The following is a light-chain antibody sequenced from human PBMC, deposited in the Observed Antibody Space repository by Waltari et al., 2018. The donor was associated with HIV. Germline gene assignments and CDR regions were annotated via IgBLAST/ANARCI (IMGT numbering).Light chain of an antibody. CDR2: ANN. CDR1: NSNIGSTYD. Sequence: QSVLTQPPSVSGAPGQRVTISCTGSNSNIGSTYDVHLYQLLPGKAPKLLIYANNNRPSGVPDRFSGSKSGASASLAITGLQAEDEADYSCQSYDSRLSAWVFGGGTKVTVL. J-gene: IGLJ3*02. V-gene: IGLV1-40*01. CDR3: QSYDSRLSAWV.